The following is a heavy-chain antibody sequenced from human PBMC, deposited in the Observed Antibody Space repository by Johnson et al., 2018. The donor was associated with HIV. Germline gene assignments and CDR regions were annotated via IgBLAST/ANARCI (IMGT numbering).Heavy chain of an antibody. D-gene: IGHD3-16*01. CDR2: ISGSGTST. CDR3: ARGGKDHAFDI. CDR1: GFTFSSYG. Sequence: SGFTFSSYGMTWVRQAPGKGLEWVSGISGSGTSTYYADSVKGRFTISRDNPKKTLYLQMNSLRAEDTAVYYCARGGKDHAFDIWGQGTMVTVSS. J-gene: IGHJ3*02. V-gene: IGHV3-23*01.